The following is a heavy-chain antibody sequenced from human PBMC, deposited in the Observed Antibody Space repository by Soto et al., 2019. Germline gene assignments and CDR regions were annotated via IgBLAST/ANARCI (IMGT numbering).Heavy chain of an antibody. J-gene: IGHJ4*02. CDR2: VSESGDST. CDR1: GFDFNNYD. CDR3: VWISCAY. Sequence: EVQLLESGGGLVQPGGSLRLSCAASGFDFNNYDMSWGRQAPGKGLEWVSSVSESGDSTYYADSVKGRFTISRDNSKNPLYLEMNSLRDEHSAIYYCVWISCAYWGQGTLVCLSS. D-gene: IGHD3-16*01. V-gene: IGHV3-23*01.